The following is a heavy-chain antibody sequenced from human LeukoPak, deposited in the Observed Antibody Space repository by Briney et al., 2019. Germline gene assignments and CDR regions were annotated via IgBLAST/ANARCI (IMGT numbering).Heavy chain of an antibody. V-gene: IGHV1-69*04. Sequence: SVTVSCKASGGTFSSYAISWVRQAPGQGLEWMGRIIPILGIANYAQKFQGRVTITADKSTSTAYMELSSLRSEDTAVYYCAREVRDGYNPYFDYWGQGTLVTVSS. J-gene: IGHJ4*02. CDR2: IIPILGIA. D-gene: IGHD5-24*01. CDR3: AREVRDGYNPYFDY. CDR1: GGTFSSYA.